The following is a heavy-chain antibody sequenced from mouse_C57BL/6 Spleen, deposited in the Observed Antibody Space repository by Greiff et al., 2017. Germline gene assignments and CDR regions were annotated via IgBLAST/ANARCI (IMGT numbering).Heavy chain of an antibody. CDR2: IYPRSGNT. CDR3: ARGEAGGY. J-gene: IGHJ3*01. V-gene: IGHV1-81*01. CDR1: GYTFTSYG. Sequence: VKLMESGAELARPGASVKLSCKASGYTFTSYGISWVKQRTGQGLEWIGEIYPRSGNTYYNEKFKGKATLTADKSSSTAYMELRSLTSEDSAVYFCARGEAGGYWGQGTLVTVSA.